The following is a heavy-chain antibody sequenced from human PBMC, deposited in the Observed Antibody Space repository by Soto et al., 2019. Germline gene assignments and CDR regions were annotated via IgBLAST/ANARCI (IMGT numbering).Heavy chain of an antibody. CDR1: GFTFSSYA. D-gene: IGHD5-12*01. Sequence: GGSLRLSCAASGFTFSSYAMSWVRQAPGKGLEWVSAISGSGGSTYYADSVKGRFTISRDNSKNTLYLQMNSLRAEDTAVYYCAKVRGQYSGYDPIDYWGQGTLVTVSS. CDR3: AKVRGQYSGYDPIDY. V-gene: IGHV3-23*01. J-gene: IGHJ4*02. CDR2: ISGSGGST.